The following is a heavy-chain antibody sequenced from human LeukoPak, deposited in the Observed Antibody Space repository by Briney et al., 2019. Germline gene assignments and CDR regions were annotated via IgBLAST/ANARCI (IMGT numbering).Heavy chain of an antibody. CDR2: IKQDGSET. Sequence: PGGSLSLSCAASGFTFSSHWMTWVRQAPQKGLEWVANIKQDGSETYYVDSVKGRFAISRDNAKNSLCLHMNSLRVEDSAVYYCARSGVPHGTDVWGQGTTVTVSS. CDR1: GFTFSSHW. V-gene: IGHV3-7*04. D-gene: IGHD7-27*01. CDR3: ARSGVPHGTDV. J-gene: IGHJ6*02.